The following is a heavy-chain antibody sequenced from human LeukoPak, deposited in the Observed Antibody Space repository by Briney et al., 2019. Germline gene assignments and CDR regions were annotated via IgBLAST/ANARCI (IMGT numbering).Heavy chain of an antibody. CDR3: AREGRHSSSWYWFDP. D-gene: IGHD6-13*01. CDR2: IYNSGST. V-gene: IGHV4-4*07. J-gene: IGHJ5*02. Sequence: SETLSLTCTVSGGSISSYYWSWIRQPAGKGLEWIGRIYNSGSTTYNPSLKSRVTMSVDTSKNQFSLKLSSVTAADTAVYYCAREGRHSSSWYWFDPWGQGTLVTVSS. CDR1: GGSISSYY.